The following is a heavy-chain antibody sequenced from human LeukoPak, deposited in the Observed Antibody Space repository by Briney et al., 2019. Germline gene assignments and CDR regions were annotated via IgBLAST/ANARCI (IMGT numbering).Heavy chain of an antibody. D-gene: IGHD2-2*01. V-gene: IGHV4-38-2*01. CDR1: GYSISSGYY. Sequence: SETLSLTCAVSGYSISSGYYWGWIRQPPGQGLEWIGSIYHSGSTYYNPSLKSRVTISVDTSKNQFSLKLSSVTAADTAVYYCARHDIVVVPAATELDYWGQGTLVTVSS. CDR2: IYHSGST. J-gene: IGHJ4*02. CDR3: ARHDIVVVPAATELDY.